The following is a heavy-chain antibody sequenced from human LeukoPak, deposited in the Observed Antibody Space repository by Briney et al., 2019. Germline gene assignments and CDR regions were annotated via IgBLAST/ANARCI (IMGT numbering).Heavy chain of an antibody. D-gene: IGHD3-3*01. CDR2: INPSGGST. J-gene: IGHJ5*02. V-gene: IGHV1-46*01. CDR3: ARATRDYDFWSGYSNWFDP. CDR1: GYTFTSYY. Sequence: GASVKVSCKASGYTFTSYYMHWVRQAPGQGLEWMGIINPSGGSTSYAQKFQGRVTMTRDTSTSTVYMELSSLRSEDTAVNYCARATRDYDFWSGYSNWFDPWGQGTLVTVSS.